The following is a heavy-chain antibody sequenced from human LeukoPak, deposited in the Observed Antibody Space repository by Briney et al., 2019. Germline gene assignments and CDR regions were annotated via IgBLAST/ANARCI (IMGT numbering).Heavy chain of an antibody. D-gene: IGHD6-19*01. J-gene: IGHJ5*02. Sequence: ASVKVSCKASGYTFTTYYMHWVRQAPGQGLEWMGIINLSGGSTSYAQKFQGRATMTRDTSTSTVYMELSSLRSEDTAVYYCAREGSGWSSYLRWFDPWGQGTLVTVSS. CDR1: GYTFTTYY. CDR2: INLSGGST. CDR3: AREGSGWSSYLRWFDP. V-gene: IGHV1-46*01.